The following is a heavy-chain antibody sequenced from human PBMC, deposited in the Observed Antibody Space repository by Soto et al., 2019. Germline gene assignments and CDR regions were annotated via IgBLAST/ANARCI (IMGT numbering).Heavy chain of an antibody. J-gene: IGHJ4*02. CDR1: GFTATDYG. CDR3: AKDLYGSGTYYTGPGGY. Sequence: PGGSLRLSCAASGFTATDYGMHRVRQAPGKGLEWVALISSDGTTQYYADSVKGRFTISRDYSKNTLYLQMNSLRVEDTAVFYCAKDLYGSGTYYTGPGGYWGQGTLVTVSS. CDR2: ISSDGTTQ. D-gene: IGHD3-10*01. V-gene: IGHV3-30*18.